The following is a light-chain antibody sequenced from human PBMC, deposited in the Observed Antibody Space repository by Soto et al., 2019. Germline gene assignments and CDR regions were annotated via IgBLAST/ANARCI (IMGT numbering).Light chain of an antibody. CDR2: AAS. CDR3: QQYNKWPPRT. Sequence: EIVMTQSPATLSVSPGERATLSCRASQSVSNDLVWYQQKPGQAPRLLIYAASTRATGIPTRFSGSGSGTEFTLTISGLQSEDFAVYYCQQYNKWPPRTFGQGTKVDNK. J-gene: IGKJ1*01. CDR1: QSVSND. V-gene: IGKV3-15*01.